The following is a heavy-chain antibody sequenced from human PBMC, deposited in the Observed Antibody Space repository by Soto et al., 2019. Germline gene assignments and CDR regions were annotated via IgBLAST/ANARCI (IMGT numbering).Heavy chain of an antibody. CDR3: GTFIQTYYDFWGSDNWFDP. J-gene: IGHJ5*02. CDR1: GYTLTELS. CDR2: FDPEDGET. D-gene: IGHD3-3*01. Sequence: ASVKVSCKVSGYTLTELSMHWVRQAPGKGLEWMGDFDPEDGETIYAQKNQGRVTITEDTSTETTYMELSSLRSEDTAVYYCGTFIQTYYDFWGSDNWFDPWGQGTLVTVSS. V-gene: IGHV1-24*01.